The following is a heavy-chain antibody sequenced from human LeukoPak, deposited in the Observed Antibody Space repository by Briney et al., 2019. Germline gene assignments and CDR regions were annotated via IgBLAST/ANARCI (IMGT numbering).Heavy chain of an antibody. Sequence: GGSLRLSCAASGFTFSSYSMHWVRPAPGKGLEYVSAISTSGGHTYYANSVKGRFTISRDNSKNTLYLEMGSLRAEDMAVYYCARVGDDTAFDIWGQGTLVTVSS. CDR1: GFTFSSYS. V-gene: IGHV3-64*01. CDR2: ISTSGGHT. CDR3: ARVGDDTAFDI. D-gene: IGHD4-17*01. J-gene: IGHJ3*02.